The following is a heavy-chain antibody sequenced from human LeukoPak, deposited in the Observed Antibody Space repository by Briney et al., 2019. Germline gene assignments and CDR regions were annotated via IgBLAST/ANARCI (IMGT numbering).Heavy chain of an antibody. Sequence: GESLKISCKGAGYRFTSYWIGWVRQMPGKGLECMGIIYPGDSDTRYSPSFQGQVTISADKSISTAYLQWTSLKASDTAVYYCARQGHGSSAPLDYWGQGTLVTVSS. CDR1: GYRFTSYW. CDR2: IYPGDSDT. CDR3: ARQGHGSSAPLDY. V-gene: IGHV5-51*01. D-gene: IGHD6-6*01. J-gene: IGHJ4*02.